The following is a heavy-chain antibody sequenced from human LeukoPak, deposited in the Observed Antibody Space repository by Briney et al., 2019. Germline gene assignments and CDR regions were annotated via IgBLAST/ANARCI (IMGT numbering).Heavy chain of an antibody. CDR1: GGSISSYY. D-gene: IGHD2-2*02. CDR3: ARGVLYCSSTSCYTNYYYGMDA. V-gene: IGHV4-59*01. Sequence: PSETLSLTCTVSGGSISSYYWSWIRQPPGKGLEWIGYIYYSGSTNYNPSLKSRVTISVDTSKNQFSLKLSSVTAADTAVYYCARGVLYCSSTSCYTNYYYGMDAWGQGTTVTVSS. CDR2: IYYSGST. J-gene: IGHJ6*02.